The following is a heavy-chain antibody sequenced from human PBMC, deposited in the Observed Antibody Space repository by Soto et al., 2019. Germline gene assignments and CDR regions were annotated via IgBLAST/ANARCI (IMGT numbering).Heavy chain of an antibody. V-gene: IGHV3-7*04. CDR2: IKQDGSEK. CDR1: GCTFRSYW. CDR3: ARENYFDY. J-gene: IGHJ4*02. Sequence: GGSLRLSCAASGCTFRSYWMGWVRQVPGKGLEWVANIKQDGSEKNYVDSVKGRFTISRDNAKNSLYLQMNSLRGEDTAVYYCARENYFDYWGQGTQVTVSS.